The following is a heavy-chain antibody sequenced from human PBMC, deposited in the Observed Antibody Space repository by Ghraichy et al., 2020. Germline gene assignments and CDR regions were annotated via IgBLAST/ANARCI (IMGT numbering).Heavy chain of an antibody. J-gene: IGHJ4*02. CDR1: GFAFSNHW. CDR2: INQDGSKI. V-gene: IGHV3-7*03. D-gene: IGHD3-22*01. CDR3: ARDGRRRYDIGDYTSFWGDY. Sequence: GGSLRLSCAASGFAFSNHWMTFVRQAPGKGLEWVANINQDGSKINYVDSVKGRFTISRDNAKNSLYLQMNSRRAEDTAGYFCARDGRRRYDIGDYTSFWGDYWGQGTLVTVSS.